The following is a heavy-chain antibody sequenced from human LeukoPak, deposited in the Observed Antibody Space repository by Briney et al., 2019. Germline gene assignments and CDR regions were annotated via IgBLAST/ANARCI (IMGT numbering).Heavy chain of an antibody. Sequence: GGSLRLSCAASGFTFTSYGMHWVRQAPGKGLDWVALIWDDGNNKYYADSVKGRFTISRDNSKNTLYLQMNSLRAEDTAVYYCARDNGEWRLNWFDHWGQGALVTVSS. D-gene: IGHD2-8*01. CDR1: GFTFTSYG. V-gene: IGHV3-33*01. CDR3: ARDNGEWRLNWFDH. CDR2: IWDDGNNK. J-gene: IGHJ5*02.